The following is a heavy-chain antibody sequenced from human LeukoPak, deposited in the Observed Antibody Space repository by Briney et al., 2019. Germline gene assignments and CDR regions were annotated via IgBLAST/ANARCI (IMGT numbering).Heavy chain of an antibody. CDR2: INPNSGGT. D-gene: IGHD6-13*01. J-gene: IGHJ5*02. V-gene: IGHV1-2*02. CDR3: ARDPLRRSSSWFGANWFDP. CDR1: GYTFTGYY. Sequence: ASVKVSCKASGYTFTGYYMHWVRQAPGQGLEWMGWINPNSGGTNYAQKFRGRVTMTRDTSISTAYMDLSRLRSDDTAIYYCARDPLRRSSSWFGANWFDPWGQGTLVTVSS.